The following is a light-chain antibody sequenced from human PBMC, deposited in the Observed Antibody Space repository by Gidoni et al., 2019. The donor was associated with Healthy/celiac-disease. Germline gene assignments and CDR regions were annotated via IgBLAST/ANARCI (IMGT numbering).Light chain of an antibody. CDR2: ANN. Sequence: QSVLTQPPSVSGAPGQRVTISCTGSRSNIGAGYDVHWYQQLPGTAPKLLIYANNNRPSGVPDRFSGSKSGTSASLAITGLQAEDEADYYCQSYDSSLSGYVVFGGGTKLTVL. CDR1: RSNIGAGYD. V-gene: IGLV1-40*01. CDR3: QSYDSSLSGYVV. J-gene: IGLJ2*01.